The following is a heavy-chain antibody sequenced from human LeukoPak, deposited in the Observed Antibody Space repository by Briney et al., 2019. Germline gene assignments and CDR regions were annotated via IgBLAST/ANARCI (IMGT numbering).Heavy chain of an antibody. D-gene: IGHD3-22*01. J-gene: IGHJ4*02. Sequence: ASVKVSCKASGRTFSSYAISGVRQAPGQGLEWMGSIIPMLVIANYAQTFQGRVTITADKSTSTAYIELSSLRAEDTAVYYCARDPYYYDSSGYYHNDYWGQGTLVTVSS. CDR3: ARDPYYYDSSGYYHNDY. CDR1: GRTFSSYA. V-gene: IGHV1-69*04. CDR2: IIPMLVIA.